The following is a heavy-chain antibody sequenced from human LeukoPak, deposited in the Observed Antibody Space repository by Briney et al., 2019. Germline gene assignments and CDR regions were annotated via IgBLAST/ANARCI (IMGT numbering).Heavy chain of an antibody. CDR3: TTVDYGDYGGFDY. Sequence: GGSLRLSCAASGFTFSNAWMSWVRPAPGKGLEWVGRIKSKADGGTTDYAAPVKGRFTISRDDSKNTLYLQMNSLKTEDTAVYYCTTVDYGDYGGFDYWGQGTLVTVSS. J-gene: IGHJ4*02. D-gene: IGHD4-17*01. CDR1: GFTFSNAW. V-gene: IGHV3-15*01. CDR2: IKSKADGGTT.